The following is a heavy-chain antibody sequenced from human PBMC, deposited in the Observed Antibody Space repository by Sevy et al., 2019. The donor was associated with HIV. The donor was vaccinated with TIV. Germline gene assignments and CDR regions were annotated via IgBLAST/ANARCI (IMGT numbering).Heavy chain of an antibody. D-gene: IGHD6-13*01. J-gene: IGHJ4*02. CDR1: GFTFSSYA. V-gene: IGHV3-23*01. CDR2: ISGSGGST. CDR3: EMNRVAAAGRVR. Sequence: GGSLRLSCAASGFTFSSYAMSWVRQAPGKGLEWVSAISGSGGSTYYADSVKGRFTISRENSKNTMYRQMNSLRAEDTAVYYCEMNRVAAAGRVRWGQGTLVTVSS.